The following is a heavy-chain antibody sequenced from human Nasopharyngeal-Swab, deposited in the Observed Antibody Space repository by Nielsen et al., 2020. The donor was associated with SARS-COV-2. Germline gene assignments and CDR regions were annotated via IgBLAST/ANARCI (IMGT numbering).Heavy chain of an antibody. Sequence: ASVKVSCKASGYTFTGYYMHWVRQAPGQGLEWMGWTNPNSGGTNYAQKFQGRVTMTRDTSISTAYMELSRLRSDDTAVYYCARWGSGSRGFDYWGQGTLVTVSS. D-gene: IGHD6-19*01. CDR1: GYTFTGYY. V-gene: IGHV1-2*02. CDR3: ARWGSGSRGFDY. CDR2: TNPNSGGT. J-gene: IGHJ4*02.